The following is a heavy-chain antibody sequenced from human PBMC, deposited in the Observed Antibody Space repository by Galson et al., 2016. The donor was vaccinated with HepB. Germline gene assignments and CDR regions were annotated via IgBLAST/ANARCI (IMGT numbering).Heavy chain of an antibody. CDR3: AVLDTTGYGAFEM. D-gene: IGHD5-18*01. Sequence: SLRLSCAASGIPFSSYVMSWVRQAPGKGLEWVSGISTGGFTTYYADSVKGRFTISRDNSNSALYLQMHSLRVGDTAVYYCAVLDTTGYGAFEMWGLGTVVTVSS. CDR2: ISTGGFTT. V-gene: IGHV3-23*01. CDR1: GIPFSSYV. J-gene: IGHJ3*02.